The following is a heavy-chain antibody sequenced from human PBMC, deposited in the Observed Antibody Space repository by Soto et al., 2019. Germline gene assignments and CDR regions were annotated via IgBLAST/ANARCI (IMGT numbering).Heavy chain of an antibody. CDR3: ARFRGYYYYMDV. J-gene: IGHJ6*03. V-gene: IGHV4-39*01. CDR1: GGSISSSSYY. Sequence: SETLSHTCTVSGGSISSSSYYWGWIRQPPGKGLEWIGSIYYSGSTYYNPSLKSRVTISVDTSKNQFSLKLSSVTAADTAVYYCARFRGYYYYMDVWGKGTTVTVSS. CDR2: IYYSGST.